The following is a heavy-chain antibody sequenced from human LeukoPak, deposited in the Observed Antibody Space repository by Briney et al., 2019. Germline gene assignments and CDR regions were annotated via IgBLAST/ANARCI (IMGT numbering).Heavy chain of an antibody. CDR1: GGTFISYA. CDR2: IIPIFGTA. J-gene: IGHJ4*02. V-gene: IGHV1-69*13. CDR3: ATGDYYDSSGYLPFFDY. D-gene: IGHD3-22*01. Sequence: SVKVSCKASGGTFISYAISWVRQAPGQGLEWMGGIIPIFGTANYAQKFQGRVTITADESTSTAYMELSSLRSEDTAVYYCATGDYYDSSGYLPFFDYWGQGTLVTVSS.